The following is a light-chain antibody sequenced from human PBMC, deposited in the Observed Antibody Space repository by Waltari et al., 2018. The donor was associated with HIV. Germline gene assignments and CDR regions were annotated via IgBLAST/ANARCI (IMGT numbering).Light chain of an antibody. Sequence: QSALTQPASVSGSPGQSITISCTGTSSDVGGYNLVSWYQQHPGKAPKLMVYEVSKGPAGVSNLFSGAKSGNTASLTISVLQAEDEADYYCCAYAGSTTYVIVGGGTKLTGL. CDR2: EVS. CDR1: SSDVGGYNL. CDR3: CAYAGSTTYVI. V-gene: IGLV2-23*02. J-gene: IGLJ2*01.